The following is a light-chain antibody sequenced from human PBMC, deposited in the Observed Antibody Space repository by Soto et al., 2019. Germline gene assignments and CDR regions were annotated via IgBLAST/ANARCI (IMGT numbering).Light chain of an antibody. CDR1: QSVGRY. Sequence: ENVLTQSAAILSLSPGDTATLSCRASQSVGRYLAWYQQKPGQAPRLVIYDASNRATGVPDRFSGSGSGTDFTLSISNLEPEDFAIYYCQQRNNWPPITFGQGTR. V-gene: IGKV3-11*01. J-gene: IGKJ5*01. CDR3: QQRNNWPPIT. CDR2: DAS.